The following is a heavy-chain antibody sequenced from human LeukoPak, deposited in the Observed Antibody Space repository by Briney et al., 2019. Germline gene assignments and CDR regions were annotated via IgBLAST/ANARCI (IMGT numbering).Heavy chain of an antibody. D-gene: IGHD3-3*01. CDR2: IKQDGSEK. J-gene: IGHJ4*02. V-gene: IGHV3-7*01. CDR3: ARAQSGFWSGYCFDY. Sequence: GGSLRLSCAASGFTFSTSWMTWVRQAPGKGLEWVVNIKQDGSEKYYVDSVKGRFTVSRGNAKNSLYLQMNSLRAEDTAVYYCARAQSGFWSGYCFDYWGQGTLVTVSS. CDR1: GFTFSTSW.